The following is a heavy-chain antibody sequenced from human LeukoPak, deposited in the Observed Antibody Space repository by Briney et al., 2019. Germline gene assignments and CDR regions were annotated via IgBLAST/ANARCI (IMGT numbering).Heavy chain of an antibody. CDR2: IAYDGSDK. J-gene: IGHJ5*02. CDR3: ARDHSGNWFDP. Sequence: GGSLRLSCSASGFTFNKYGMHWVRQAPGKGLEWVAVIAYDGSDKYYADSGKGRFTISRDNSKNTLYLQLNSLRTDDTAVYYCARDHSGNWFDPWGQGTLVTVSS. CDR1: GFTFNKYG. V-gene: IGHV3-30*03. D-gene: IGHD1-26*01.